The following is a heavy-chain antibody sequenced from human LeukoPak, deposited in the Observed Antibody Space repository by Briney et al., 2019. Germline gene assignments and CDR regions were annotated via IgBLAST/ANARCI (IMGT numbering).Heavy chain of an antibody. CDR3: AKSDLAYCGGDCYSVGAFDI. CDR2: IIPIFGTA. Sequence: SVKVSCKASGYTFTGYYMHWVRQAPGQGLEWMGGIIPIFGTANYAQKFQGRVTITTDESTSTAYMELSSLRSEDTAVYYCAKSDLAYCGGDCYSVGAFDIWGQGTMVTVSS. V-gene: IGHV1-69*05. CDR1: GYTFTGYY. J-gene: IGHJ3*02. D-gene: IGHD2-21*02.